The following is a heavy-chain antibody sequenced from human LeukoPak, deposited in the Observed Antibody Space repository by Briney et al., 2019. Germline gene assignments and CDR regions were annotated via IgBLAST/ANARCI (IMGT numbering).Heavy chain of an antibody. V-gene: IGHV1-3*01. J-gene: IGHJ6*02. CDR2: INAGNGNT. Sequence: ASVKVSCKASGYTFASYAMHWVRQAPGQRLEWMGWINAGNGNTKYSQKFQGRVTITRDTSASTAYMELSSLRSEDTAVCYCARLWFGELGVDYYYGMDVWGQGTTVTVSS. D-gene: IGHD3-10*01. CDR3: ARLWFGELGVDYYYGMDV. CDR1: GYTFASYA.